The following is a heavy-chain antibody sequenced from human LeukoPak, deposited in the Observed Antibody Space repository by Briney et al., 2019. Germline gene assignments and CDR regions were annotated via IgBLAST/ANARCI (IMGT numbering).Heavy chain of an antibody. Sequence: PGGSLRLSCAASGFTFSSYAMSWVRQAPGKGLEWVSAISGSGSGGSTYYADSVKGRFTVSRDNSKNSLYLQMNSLTAADTAVYYCAKDRSIGTYYTFDHWGQGTLVTVSS. J-gene: IGHJ4*02. CDR1: GFTFSSYA. D-gene: IGHD1-26*01. CDR3: AKDRSIGTYYTFDH. CDR2: ISGSGSGGST. V-gene: IGHV3-23*01.